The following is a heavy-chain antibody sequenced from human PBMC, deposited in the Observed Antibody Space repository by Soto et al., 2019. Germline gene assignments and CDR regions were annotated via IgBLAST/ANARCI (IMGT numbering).Heavy chain of an antibody. Sequence: QVQLVASGGGVVQPGRSLTLSCTASGFTFTSYAMHWVRQAPGKGLQWVAVISRDGKDKHYADSVRGRFTITRDNSKNTVYLQMSSLRPEDTAVFHCAKAAGPPGTFDFWGQGTLVTVSS. J-gene: IGHJ4*02. CDR3: AKAAGPPGTFDF. CDR1: GFTFTSYA. CDR2: ISRDGKDK. D-gene: IGHD1-1*01. V-gene: IGHV3-30*04.